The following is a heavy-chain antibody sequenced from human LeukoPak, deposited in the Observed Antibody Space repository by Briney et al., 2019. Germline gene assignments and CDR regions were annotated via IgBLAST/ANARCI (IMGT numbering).Heavy chain of an antibody. CDR1: GFTFSSYW. CDR2: IKQDGSEK. J-gene: IGHJ6*02. V-gene: IGHV3-7*01. D-gene: IGHD3-16*02. CDR3: ARDRIMITFGGVIVHYGMDV. Sequence: GGSLRLSCAASGFTFSSYWMSWVRQAPGKGLEWVANIKQDGSEKYYVDSVKGRFTISRDNAKNSLYLQMNSLRAEDTAVYYCARDRIMITFGGVIVHYGMDVWGQGTTVTVSS.